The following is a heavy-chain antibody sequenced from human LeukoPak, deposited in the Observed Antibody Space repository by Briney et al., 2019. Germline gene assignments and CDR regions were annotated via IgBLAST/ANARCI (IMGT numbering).Heavy chain of an antibody. D-gene: IGHD3-22*01. J-gene: IGHJ4*02. CDR2: IYYSGST. Sequence: PSETLSLTCTVSGYSISSSYYWGWIRQPPGKGLEWIGSIYYSGSTYYNPSLKSRVTISVDTSKNQFSLKLSSVTAADTAVYYCARGNWGYYYDSSGYYYAPPFDYWGQGTLVTVSS. CDR1: GYSISSSYY. CDR3: ARGNWGYYYDSSGYYYAPPFDY. V-gene: IGHV4-38-2*02.